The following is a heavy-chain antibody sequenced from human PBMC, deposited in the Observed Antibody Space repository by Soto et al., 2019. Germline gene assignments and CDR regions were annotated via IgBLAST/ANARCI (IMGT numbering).Heavy chain of an antibody. CDR1: GYTFITYG. V-gene: IGHV1-18*01. CDR2: ISTYNGNT. CDR3: ARGPTDYYDNSANYFLEY. J-gene: IGHJ4*01. Sequence: QVKLVQSGAEVKKPGASVKVSCKASGYTFITYGVSWVRQAPGQGLDWLGWISTYNGNTRYAERLQGRATMTTDTTTNTDYMELRNLRSDDTAVYYCARGPTDYYDNSANYFLEYWGHGTLVTVSS. D-gene: IGHD3-22*01.